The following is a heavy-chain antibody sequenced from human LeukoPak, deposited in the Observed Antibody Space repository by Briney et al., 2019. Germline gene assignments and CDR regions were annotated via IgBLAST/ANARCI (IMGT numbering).Heavy chain of an antibody. D-gene: IGHD3-22*01. CDR3: ARRRDSSAYYYFDY. CDR2: LKWNGDNI. V-gene: IGHV3-20*03. J-gene: IGHJ4*02. Sequence: WIRQPPGKGLEWVSGLKWNGDNIRYADSVKGRFTISRDNAKSSLYLQMNSLRAEDTALYYCARRRDSSAYYYFDYWGQGTLVTVSS.